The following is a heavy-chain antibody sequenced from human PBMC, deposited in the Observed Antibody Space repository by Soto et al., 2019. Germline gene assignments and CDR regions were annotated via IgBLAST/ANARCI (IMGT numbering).Heavy chain of an antibody. CDR3: ARSGSSLSCYDY. V-gene: IGHV3-72*01. Sequence: EVRLVESGGGLVHPGGSLRLSCVASGFTFNDHYIDWVRQAPGKGLVWIGRIRNRGNTYTTDYAACVKGRFTISRDDSKNSLYLLMNSLKSEDTAVYYCARSGSSLSCYDYWGQGTLVTVSS. CDR2: IRNRGNTYTT. CDR1: GFTFNDHY. J-gene: IGHJ4*02. D-gene: IGHD2-2*01.